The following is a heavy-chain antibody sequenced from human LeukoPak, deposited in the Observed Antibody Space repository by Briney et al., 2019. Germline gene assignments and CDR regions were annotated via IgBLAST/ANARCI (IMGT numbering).Heavy chain of an antibody. CDR1: GGSFSGYY. Sequence: SETLSLTCAVYGGSFSGYYWSWIRQPPGKGLEWIGEINHSGSTNYNPSLKSRVTISVDTSKNQFSLKLSSVTAADTAVYYCAVRTVVKKSFDYWGQGTLVTVSS. CDR3: AVRTVVKKSFDY. V-gene: IGHV4-34*01. CDR2: INHSGST. D-gene: IGHD4-23*01. J-gene: IGHJ4*02.